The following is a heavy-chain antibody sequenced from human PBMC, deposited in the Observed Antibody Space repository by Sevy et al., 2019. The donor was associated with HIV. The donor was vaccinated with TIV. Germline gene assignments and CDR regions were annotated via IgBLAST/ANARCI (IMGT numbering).Heavy chain of an antibody. J-gene: IGHJ3*02. CDR1: GYTFTGYY. Sequence: GSVKVSCKASGYTFTGYYMHWVRQAPGQGLERMGWINPNSGGTNYAQKFQGRVTMTRDRSISTAYMELSRLRSDDTAVYYCARDCSGSYESPRDAFDIWGQGTMVIVSS. V-gene: IGHV1-2*02. CDR2: INPNSGGT. CDR3: ARDCSGSYESPRDAFDI. D-gene: IGHD1-26*01.